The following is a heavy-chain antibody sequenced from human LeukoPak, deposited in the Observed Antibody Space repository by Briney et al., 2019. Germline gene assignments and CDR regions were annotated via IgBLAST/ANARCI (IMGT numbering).Heavy chain of an antibody. V-gene: IGHV4-39*01. Sequence: SETLSLTCTVSGGSISSSSYYWGWIRQPPGKGLEWIGSIFYSGTTYYTPSLRSRVTISVDSSKNQFSLKLSSVTAADTAVYYCARQWKDFDYWGQGTLVTVSS. CDR2: IFYSGTT. D-gene: IGHD1-1*01. CDR1: GGSISSSSYY. CDR3: ARQWKDFDY. J-gene: IGHJ4*02.